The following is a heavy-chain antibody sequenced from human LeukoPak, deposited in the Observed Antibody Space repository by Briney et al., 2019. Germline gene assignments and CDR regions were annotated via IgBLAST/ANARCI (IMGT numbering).Heavy chain of an antibody. J-gene: IGHJ5*02. V-gene: IGHV3-9*01. CDR2: ISWNSGSI. CDR3: AKDGDEEYCSGGSCYRYHNWFDP. CDR1: GGSISSDY. Sequence: LSLTCSVSGGSISSDYWSWVRQAPGTGLEWVSGISWNSGSIGYADSVKGRFTISRDNAKNSLYLQMNSLRAEDTALYYCAKDGDEEYCSGGSCYRYHNWFDPWGQGTLVTVSS. D-gene: IGHD2-15*01.